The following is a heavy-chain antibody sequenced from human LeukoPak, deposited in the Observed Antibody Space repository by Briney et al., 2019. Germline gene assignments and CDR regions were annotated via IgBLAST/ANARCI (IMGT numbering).Heavy chain of an antibody. Sequence: LVKVSCKASGGTFSSYAISWVRQAPGQGLEWMGGIIPIFGTANYAQKFQGRVTITADESTSTAYMELSGLRSEDTAVYYCARDIPHAWSSGYYLNWFDPWGQGTLVTVSS. D-gene: IGHD3-22*01. V-gene: IGHV1-69*13. CDR1: GGTFSSYA. J-gene: IGHJ5*02. CDR2: IIPIFGTA. CDR3: ARDIPHAWSSGYYLNWFDP.